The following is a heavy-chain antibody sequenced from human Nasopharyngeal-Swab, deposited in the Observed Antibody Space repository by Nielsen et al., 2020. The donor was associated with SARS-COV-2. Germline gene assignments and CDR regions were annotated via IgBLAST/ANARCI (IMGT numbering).Heavy chain of an antibody. CDR3: ARDLGGGYCTTTNCPGS. D-gene: IGHD2-2*01. V-gene: IGHV3-53*01. Sequence: GESLKISCAVSGLTVSSTYMRWVRQAPGKGLEWVSVPEIGGTTHYADSAKGRFSISRDSSTNTLYLQLNNVRAEDTAVYYCARDLGGGYCTTTNCPGSWGQGTLVTGSS. CDR2: PEIGGTT. J-gene: IGHJ1*01. CDR1: GLTVSSTY.